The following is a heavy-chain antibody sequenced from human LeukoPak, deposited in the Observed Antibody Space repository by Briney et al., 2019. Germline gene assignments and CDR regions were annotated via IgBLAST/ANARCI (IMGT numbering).Heavy chain of an antibody. V-gene: IGHV4-38-2*02. CDR3: ARERGDYPRRYYYDSSGYHRAYYFDY. CDR1: GYSISSGYY. Sequence: SETLSLTCTVSGYSISSGYYWGWIRQPPGKGLEWIGSIYHSGSTYYNPSLKSRVTISVDTSKNQFSLKLSSVTAADTAVYYCARERGDYPRRYYYDSSGYHRAYYFDYWGQGTLVTVSS. D-gene: IGHD3-22*01. CDR2: IYHSGST. J-gene: IGHJ4*02.